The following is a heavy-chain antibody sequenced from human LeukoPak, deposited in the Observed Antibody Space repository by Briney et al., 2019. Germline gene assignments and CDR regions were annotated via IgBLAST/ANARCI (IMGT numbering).Heavy chain of an antibody. CDR2: ISGSGGST. Sequence: GGTLRLSCAASGFTFSSYGMSWVRQAPGKGLEWVSAISGSGGSTYYADSVKGRFTISRDNSKNTLYLQMNSLRAEDTALYYCAKDRIIVLPPAIAPVDYWGQGTLVTVSS. J-gene: IGHJ4*02. CDR3: AKDRIIVLPPAIAPVDY. CDR1: GFTFSSYG. D-gene: IGHD2-2*01. V-gene: IGHV3-23*01.